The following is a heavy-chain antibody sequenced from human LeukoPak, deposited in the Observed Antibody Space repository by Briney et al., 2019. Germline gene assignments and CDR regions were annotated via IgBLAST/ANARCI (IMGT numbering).Heavy chain of an antibody. Sequence: PSETLSLTCTVSGGSISSSSYYLGWIRQPPGKGLEWIVSIYYSGSTYYNPSLKSRVTIPVDTSKNQFSLKLSSVTAADTAVYYCAREKRYSGYDGVYGMDVWGQGTTVTVSS. CDR3: AREKRYSGYDGVYGMDV. D-gene: IGHD5-12*01. CDR2: IYYSGST. V-gene: IGHV4-39*07. CDR1: GGSISSSSYY. J-gene: IGHJ6*02.